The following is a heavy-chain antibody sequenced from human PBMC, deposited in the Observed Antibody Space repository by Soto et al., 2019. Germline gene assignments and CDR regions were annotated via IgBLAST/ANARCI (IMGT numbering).Heavy chain of an antibody. CDR2: VYHTGRT. Sequence: QVQLQESGPGLVKPSETLSLTCTVSGGSFKSGSYSWSWIRQPPGKGLEWIGYVYHTGRTSYNPSLKIRVYISMDTSKNQFSLNLDSVTAADTAVYFCARDFAYFDSWGQGTLVTVSS. J-gene: IGHJ4*02. V-gene: IGHV4-61*01. D-gene: IGHD3-3*01. CDR3: ARDFAYFDS. CDR1: GGSFKSGSYS.